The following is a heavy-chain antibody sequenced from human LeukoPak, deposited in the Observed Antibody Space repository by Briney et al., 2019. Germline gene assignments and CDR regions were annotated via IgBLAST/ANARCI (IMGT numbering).Heavy chain of an antibody. D-gene: IGHD3-10*01. CDR3: ARVITIGQPPYYYMDV. J-gene: IGHJ6*03. CDR1: GGTFSSYA. CDR2: IIPIFGTA. Sequence: SVKVSCKASGGTFSSYAFSLVRQAPGQGLEWMGGIIPIFGTANYAQKFQGRVTITADESTSTAYMELSSLRSEDTAVYYCARVITIGQPPYYYMDVWGKGTTVTVSS. V-gene: IGHV1-69*01.